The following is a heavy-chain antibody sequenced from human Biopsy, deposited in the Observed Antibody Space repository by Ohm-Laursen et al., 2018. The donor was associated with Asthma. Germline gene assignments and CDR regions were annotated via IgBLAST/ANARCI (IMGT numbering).Heavy chain of an antibody. Sequence: SLRLSCTATGFVFSQCGMHWVRQGPGKGLEWVALVSSDGHNKYYEDPVKGRFTISRDNSRNRPYLQINRLTVEDSAVYFCARQSGQDYGDSSGFDIWGQGTKVAVSS. CDR1: GFVFSQCG. V-gene: IGHV3-30*03. CDR2: VSSDGHNK. D-gene: IGHD3-22*01. J-gene: IGHJ3*02. CDR3: ARQSGQDYGDSSGFDI.